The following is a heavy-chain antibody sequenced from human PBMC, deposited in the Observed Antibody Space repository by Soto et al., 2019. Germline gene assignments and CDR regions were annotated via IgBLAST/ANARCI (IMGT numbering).Heavy chain of an antibody. CDR2: ISWNSGII. Sequence: EVQLVESGGGLVQPGRSLRLSCVASGFTFGDYGMHWVRQAPGRGPEWVSGISWNSGIIGYAETVKGRFTISRDNAKKSMYSQKNSLNAADTDLYYWVKDGLTSVFGLVHVGSYIWGHGTMVTVSS. CDR3: VKDGLTSVFGLVHVGSYI. D-gene: IGHD3-3*01. V-gene: IGHV3-9*01. J-gene: IGHJ3*02. CDR1: GFTFGDYG.